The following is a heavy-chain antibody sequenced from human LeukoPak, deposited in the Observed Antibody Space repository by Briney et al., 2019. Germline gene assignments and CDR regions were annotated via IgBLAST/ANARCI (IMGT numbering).Heavy chain of an antibody. CDR2: IYYSGST. D-gene: IGHD1-26*01. CDR3: ARAAVGAEIDY. J-gene: IGHJ4*02. V-gene: IGHV4-59*01. CDR1: GGSISSYY. Sequence: SETLSLTCTVSGGSISSYYWSWIRQPPGKGLEWIGYIYYSGSTNYNPSLKSRVTISVDTSKNQFSLKLSSVTAADPAVYYCARAAVGAEIDYWGQGTLVTVSS.